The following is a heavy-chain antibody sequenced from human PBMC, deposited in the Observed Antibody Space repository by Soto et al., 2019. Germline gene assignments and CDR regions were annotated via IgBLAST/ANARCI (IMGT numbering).Heavy chain of an antibody. Sequence: EVQLLESGGGLIQPGGTLRLSCAAAGLKFSTYTMTWVRQAPGKGLEWVSSIKSNGDKYYADSVKGHFTISRNNSKDTFLLLMSSLRVEDTATYYCAQDWTTGSDGIDHWGQGTPVTVSS. CDR2: IKSNGDK. J-gene: IGHJ1*01. CDR1: GLKFSTYT. V-gene: IGHV3-23*01. D-gene: IGHD1-1*01. CDR3: AQDWTTGSDGIDH.